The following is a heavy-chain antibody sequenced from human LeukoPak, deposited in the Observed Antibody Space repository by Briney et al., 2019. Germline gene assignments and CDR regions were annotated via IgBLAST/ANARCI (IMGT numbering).Heavy chain of an antibody. CDR2: IIPIFGTA. Sequence: SVKVSCKASGGTFSSYAISWVRQAPGQGLEWMGGIIPIFGTANYAQKFQGRVTITTDESTSTAYMELSSLRSEDTAVYYCASRRVGDGYKPLDAFDIWGQGTMVTVSS. V-gene: IGHV1-69*05. J-gene: IGHJ3*02. CDR1: GGTFSSYA. D-gene: IGHD5-24*01. CDR3: ASRRVGDGYKPLDAFDI.